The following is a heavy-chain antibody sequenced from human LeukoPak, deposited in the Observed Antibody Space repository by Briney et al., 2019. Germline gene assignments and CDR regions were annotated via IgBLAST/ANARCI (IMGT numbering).Heavy chain of an antibody. V-gene: IGHV4-34*01. CDR3: ARGQGATVPQVGKNWFDP. CDR2: VNESGGT. Sequence: SETLSLTCAVYIDSFSNYHWKWIRQTPAKGMEWIEEVNESGGTNISPSLRSRVILSVDTSKNQFSLKLISVTVADTAVYYCARGQGATVPQVGKNWFDPWGQGTRVTVSS. D-gene: IGHD1-26*01. J-gene: IGHJ5*02. CDR1: IDSFSNYH.